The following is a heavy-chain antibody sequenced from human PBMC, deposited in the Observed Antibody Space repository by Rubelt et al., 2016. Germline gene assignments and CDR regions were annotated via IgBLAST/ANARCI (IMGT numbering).Heavy chain of an antibody. V-gene: IGHV4-61*01. CDR1: GGSVSSGSYY. CDR3: ARHAGGEWLVRPAYWFDP. Sequence: QVQLQESGPGLVKPSETLSLTCTVSGGSVSSGSYYWSWIRQPPGKGLEWIGYIYYSGRPNYNPSLRSRVTMSGDTAKNQFARKLSAVTAADTAVYYCARHAGGEWLVRPAYWFDPWGQGTLVTVSS. D-gene: IGHD6-19*01. CDR2: IYYSGRP. J-gene: IGHJ5*02.